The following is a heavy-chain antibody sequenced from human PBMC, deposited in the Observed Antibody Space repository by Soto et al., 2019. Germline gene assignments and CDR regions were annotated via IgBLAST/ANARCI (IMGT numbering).Heavy chain of an antibody. J-gene: IGHJ3*02. D-gene: IGHD3-10*02. Sequence: GGSLRLSCAASGFPFSSYGMHWVRQAPGKGLEWAAVISYDGNNKYYAESVKGRFTISRDTSKNTLYLQMNSLRPEDTAVYYCVADYVATDTFDIWGRGTMVTVSS. CDR1: GFPFSSYG. CDR2: ISYDGNNK. CDR3: VADYVATDTFDI. V-gene: IGHV3-30*03.